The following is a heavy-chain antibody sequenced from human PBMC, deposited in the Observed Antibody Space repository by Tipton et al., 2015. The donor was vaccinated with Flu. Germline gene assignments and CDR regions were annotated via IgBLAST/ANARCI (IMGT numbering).Heavy chain of an antibody. V-gene: IGHV1-18*01. CDR1: GYSFNSYA. D-gene: IGHD3-3*02. CDR2: ISAYNDDT. J-gene: IGHJ4*02. CDR3: ARVGAIFGEVTARRRGDLDY. Sequence: QLVQSGAEVKKAGASVKVSCKASGYSFNSYAISWMRQAPGQGLEWMGWISAYNDDTKFAQNFQGRITLTTDTSTSTVYMQLRGLTSDDTAGYYCARVGAIFGEVTARRRGDLDYWGQGTLVSVSS.